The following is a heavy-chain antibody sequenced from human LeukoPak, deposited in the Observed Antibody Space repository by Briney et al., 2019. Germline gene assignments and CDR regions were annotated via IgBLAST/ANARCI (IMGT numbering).Heavy chain of an antibody. D-gene: IGHD1-26*01. CDR3: ARGTYTRSGAYYFDY. CDR1: GFTFRSYS. V-gene: IGHV3-21*01. J-gene: IGHJ4*02. CDR2: ISSSSYI. Sequence: GGSLRLSCAASGFTFRSYSMNWVRQAPGKGLEWVSSISSSSYIYYADSVKGRFTISRDNAKNSLYLQMNSLRAEDTAVYYCARGTYTRSGAYYFDYWGQGTLVTVSS.